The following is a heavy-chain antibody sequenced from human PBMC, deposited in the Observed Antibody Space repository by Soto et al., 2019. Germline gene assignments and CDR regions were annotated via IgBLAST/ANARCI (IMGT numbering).Heavy chain of an antibody. Sequence: QVQLVESGGGLVKPGGSLRLSCAASGFTFSDYYMSWIRQAPGKGLEWVSYISSSGSTIYYADSVKGRFTISRDNAKNSLYLQMNSLRAEDTAVYYCARAFIMDIVAPFPDAFDIWGQGTMVTVSS. CDR2: ISSSGSTI. CDR3: ARAFIMDIVAPFPDAFDI. J-gene: IGHJ3*02. V-gene: IGHV3-11*01. D-gene: IGHD5-12*01. CDR1: GFTFSDYY.